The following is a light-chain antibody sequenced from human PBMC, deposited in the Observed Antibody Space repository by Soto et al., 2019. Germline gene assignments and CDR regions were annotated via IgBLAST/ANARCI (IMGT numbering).Light chain of an antibody. CDR3: SSYAASNNLGV. CDR1: SSDVGGYNY. V-gene: IGLV2-8*01. J-gene: IGLJ2*01. CDR2: EVS. Sequence: QSVLTQPPSASGSPGQSVTISCIGTSSDVGGYNYVSWYQQHPGKAPKLMIYEVSKRPSGVPDRFSGSKSGNTASLTVSGLQDADEADYYCSSYAASNNLGVFGGGTKLTVL.